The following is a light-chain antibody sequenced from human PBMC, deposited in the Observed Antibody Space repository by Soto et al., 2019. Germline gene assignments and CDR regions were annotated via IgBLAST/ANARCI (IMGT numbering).Light chain of an antibody. Sequence: EIVLTQSPATLSWSPGERATLSCRARQSVRRSLAWNQQKPGQAPRLHLYDASNRATGIPARFSGSWSGTDLAHTLRRLEPDAFAVYYRQQLSNWRVTFCQGPRLQV. CDR1: QSVRRS. CDR2: DAS. CDR3: QQLSNWRVT. V-gene: IGKV3-11*01. J-gene: IGKJ5*01.